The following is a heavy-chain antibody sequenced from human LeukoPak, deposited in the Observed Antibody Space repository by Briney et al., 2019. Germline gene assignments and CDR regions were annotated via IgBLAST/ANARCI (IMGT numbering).Heavy chain of an antibody. D-gene: IGHD3-22*01. CDR3: ARAEYDSSLGFDY. CDR1: GFTFSSYA. CDR2: INSGGST. V-gene: IGHV3-53*01. Sequence: PGGSLRLSCAASGFTFSSYAMSWVRQAPGKGLDWVSLINSGGSTYYADSVKGRFTISRDNSKNTLYLQMNSLRAEDTAVYYCARAEYDSSLGFDYWGQGTLVTASS. J-gene: IGHJ4*02.